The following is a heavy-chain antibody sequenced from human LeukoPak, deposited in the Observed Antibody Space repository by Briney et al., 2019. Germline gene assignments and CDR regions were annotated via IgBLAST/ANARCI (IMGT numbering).Heavy chain of an antibody. J-gene: IGHJ4*02. Sequence: GGSLRLSCEASGFTFTTYSMTWVRQAPGKGVEWVSIISSGSSAIFSADALKGRFTISRDDAKNLLYLDMNSLRAEDTAVYYCARGHTAVTRHFDFWGQGTLVTVSS. D-gene: IGHD4-17*01. CDR1: GFTFTTYS. CDR3: ARGHTAVTRHFDF. V-gene: IGHV3-21*01. CDR2: ISSGSSAI.